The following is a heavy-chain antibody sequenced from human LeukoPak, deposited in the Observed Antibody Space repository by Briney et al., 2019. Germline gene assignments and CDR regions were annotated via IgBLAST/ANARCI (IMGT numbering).Heavy chain of an antibody. CDR1: GYTFTIYG. J-gene: IGHJ4*02. CDR3: ALYSYGYSPFDY. CDR2: ISAYNGNT. V-gene: IGHV1-18*01. Sequence: ASVTVSFTASGYTFTIYGISWVRQAPGQGLEWMGWISAYNGNTNYAQKLQGRVTMTTDTSTSTAYMELRSLRSDDTAVYYCALYSYGYSPFDYWGQGTLVTVSS. D-gene: IGHD5-18*01.